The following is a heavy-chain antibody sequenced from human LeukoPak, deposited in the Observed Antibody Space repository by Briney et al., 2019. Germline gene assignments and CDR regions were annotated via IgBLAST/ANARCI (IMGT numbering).Heavy chain of an antibody. J-gene: IGHJ4*02. Sequence: GGSLRLSCAASGFTFSSYEMNWVRQAPGKGLEWVSYISSSGSTIYYADSVKGRFTISRDNAKNSLYLQMNSLRAEDTAVYYCARGPYDYGDYEPPDYWGQGTLVTVSS. CDR3: ARGPYDYGDYEPPDY. V-gene: IGHV3-48*03. CDR2: ISSSGSTI. D-gene: IGHD4-17*01. CDR1: GFTFSSYE.